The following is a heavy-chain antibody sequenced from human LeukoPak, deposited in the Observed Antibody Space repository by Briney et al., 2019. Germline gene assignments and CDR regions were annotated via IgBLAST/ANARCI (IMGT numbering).Heavy chain of an antibody. Sequence: SVKVSCKASGGTFSSYAISWVRQAPGQGLEWMGGIIPIFGTANYAQKFQGRVTITADKSTSTAYMELSSLRSEDTAVYYCASLMTTVTTVFDYWGQGTLVTVSS. J-gene: IGHJ4*02. V-gene: IGHV1-69*06. D-gene: IGHD4-17*01. CDR2: IIPIFGTA. CDR1: GGTFSSYA. CDR3: ASLMTTVTTVFDY.